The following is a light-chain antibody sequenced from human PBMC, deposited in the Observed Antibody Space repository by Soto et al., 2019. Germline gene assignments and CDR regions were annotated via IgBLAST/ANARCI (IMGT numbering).Light chain of an antibody. CDR2: GAS. Sequence: EIVLTQAPGTLSLSPGERATLSCRASQSVSSSYLACYQQKPGQAPRPLIYGASSRAIGIPDRFSGSGSGTDFTLTISRLEPEDFAVYYCQQYGSSPWTFGQGTKVEIK. CDR1: QSVSSSY. J-gene: IGKJ1*01. CDR3: QQYGSSPWT. V-gene: IGKV3-20*01.